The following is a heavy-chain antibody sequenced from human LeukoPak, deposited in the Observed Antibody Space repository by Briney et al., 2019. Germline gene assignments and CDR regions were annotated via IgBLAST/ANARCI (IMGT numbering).Heavy chain of an antibody. Sequence: PGGSLRHSCAASGFTFSGYAMHWVRQAPGKGLEYVSAISGNGGSTYYANSVKGRFTISRDNSKNTLYLQMGSLRAEDMAVYYCARDSSDSSGWYDVFDVWGQGTMVTVSS. V-gene: IGHV3-64*01. D-gene: IGHD6-19*01. J-gene: IGHJ3*01. CDR1: GFTFSGYA. CDR3: ARDSSDSSGWYDVFDV. CDR2: ISGNGGST.